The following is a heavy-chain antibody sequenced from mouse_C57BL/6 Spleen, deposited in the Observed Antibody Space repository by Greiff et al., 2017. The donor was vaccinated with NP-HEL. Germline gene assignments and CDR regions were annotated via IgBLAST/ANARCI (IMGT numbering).Heavy chain of an antibody. V-gene: IGHV7-3*01. CDR1: GFTFTDYY. D-gene: IGHD2-5*01. J-gene: IGHJ4*01. CDR3: ARYKSNYPGAMDY. Sequence: EVQLVESGGGLVQPGGSLSLSCAASGFTFTDYYMSWVRQPPGKALEWLGFIRNKANGYTTEYSAYVKGRFTISRDNSQSILYLQMNALRAEDSATYYCARYKSNYPGAMDYWGQGTSVTVSS. CDR2: IRNKANGYTT.